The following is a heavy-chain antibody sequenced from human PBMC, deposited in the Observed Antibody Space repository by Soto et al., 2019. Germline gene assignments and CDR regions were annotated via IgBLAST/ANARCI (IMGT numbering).Heavy chain of an antibody. Sequence: GGSLRLSCSASGFTFSTYDVHWVRQAPGKGLEFVAGISPNGGSTYYADSVKGRSTVSRDNSKNTLYLQMRSLGPEDTALYYCVKLTDYWGQGTLVTVSS. J-gene: IGHJ4*02. CDR1: GFTFSTYD. CDR2: ISPNGGST. V-gene: IGHV3-64D*06. CDR3: VKLTDY. D-gene: IGHD3-9*01.